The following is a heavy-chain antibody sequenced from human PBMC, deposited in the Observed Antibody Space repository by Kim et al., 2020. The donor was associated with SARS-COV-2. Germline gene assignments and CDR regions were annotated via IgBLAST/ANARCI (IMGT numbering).Heavy chain of an antibody. D-gene: IGHD6-19*01. V-gene: IGHV5-51*01. CDR3: TGWRAPRGKAGYYYYGMDV. Sequence: GESLKISCKGSGYSFTSYWIGWVRQMPGKGLEWMGIIYPGDSDTRYSPSFQGQVTISADKSISTAYLQWSSLKASDTAMYYCTGWRAPRGKAGYYYYGMDVWGQGTTVTVSS. J-gene: IGHJ6*02. CDR2: IYPGDSDT. CDR1: GYSFTSYW.